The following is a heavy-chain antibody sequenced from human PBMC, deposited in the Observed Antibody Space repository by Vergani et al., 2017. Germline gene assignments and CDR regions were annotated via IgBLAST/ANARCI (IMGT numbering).Heavy chain of an antibody. V-gene: IGHV3-9*01. Sequence: EVQLVESGGGLVQPGRSLRLSCAASGFTFDDYAMHWVRQAPGKGLEWVSGINWNSDSIAYADSVKGRFTISRDNAKNSLYLQMNSLRAEDTALYYCIKDIAASGNYWYLDLSERGTLVTDS. CDR1: GFTFDDYA. CDR3: IKDIAASGNYWYLDL. D-gene: IGHD6-13*01. CDR2: INWNSDSI. J-gene: IGHJ2*01.